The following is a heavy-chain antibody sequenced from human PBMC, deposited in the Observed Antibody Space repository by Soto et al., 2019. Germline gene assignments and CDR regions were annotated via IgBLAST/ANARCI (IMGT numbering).Heavy chain of an antibody. D-gene: IGHD3-10*01. V-gene: IGHV4-39*01. Sequence: SETLSLTCTVSCGSISSSSYYWGWIRQPPGKGLEWIGSIYYSGSTYYNPSLKSRVTISVDTSKNQFSLKLSSVTAADTAVYYRAGSGSYYIWGQGTLVTVSS. J-gene: IGHJ4*02. CDR3: AGSGSYYI. CDR2: IYYSGST. CDR1: CGSISSSSYY.